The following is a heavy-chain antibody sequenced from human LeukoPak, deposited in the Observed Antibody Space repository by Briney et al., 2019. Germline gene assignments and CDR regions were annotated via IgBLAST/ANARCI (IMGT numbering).Heavy chain of an antibody. CDR1: GGSISSGVSY. J-gene: IGHJ3*01. CDR2: IYYSGSS. D-gene: IGHD5-12*01. CDR3: ARDYRFDSGYDLLDAFDV. V-gene: IGHV4-31*03. Sequence: PSETLSLTCTVSGGSISSGVSYWSWIRQHPGKGLEWIAYIYYSGSSSYNPSLKSRVTISVDTSKNQFSLKLSSVTAADTAVYYCARDYRFDSGYDLLDAFDVWGQGTLVTVSS.